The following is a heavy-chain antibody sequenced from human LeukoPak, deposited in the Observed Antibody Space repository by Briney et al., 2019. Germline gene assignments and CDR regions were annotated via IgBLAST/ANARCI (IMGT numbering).Heavy chain of an antibody. CDR2: ISSSGSTI. CDR3: ARDGYSGSYGLGFDY. D-gene: IGHD1-26*01. J-gene: IGHJ4*02. V-gene: IGHV3-48*03. Sequence: QPGGSLRLSCAASGFTFSSYEMNWVRQAPGKGLEWVSYISSSGSTIYYADSVKGRFTISRDNAKNSLYLQMNSLSVEDTATYYCARDGYSGSYGLGFDYWGQGTLVTASS. CDR1: GFTFSSYE.